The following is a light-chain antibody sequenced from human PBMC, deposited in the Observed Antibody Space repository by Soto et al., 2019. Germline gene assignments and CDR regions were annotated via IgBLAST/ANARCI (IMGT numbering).Light chain of an antibody. V-gene: IGLV1-40*01. CDR2: ANT. CDR3: QSYDSGLSGSI. J-gene: IGLJ2*01. Sequence: QAVVTQPPSVSGAPGQRVTISCSGTTSNIGAGYDVHWYQLLPGTAPKLLIYANTDRPSGVPDRFSGSKSGTSASLAITGLQAEDEADYYCQSYDSGLSGSIFGGGTKRTVL. CDR1: TSNIGAGYD.